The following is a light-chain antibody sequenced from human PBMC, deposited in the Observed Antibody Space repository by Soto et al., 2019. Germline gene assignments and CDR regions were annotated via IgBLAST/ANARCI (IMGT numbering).Light chain of an antibody. CDR1: QSVSSN. CDR2: DAS. V-gene: IGKV3-15*01. Sequence: EIVMTQSPATLSVSPGERATLPCRASQSVSSNLAWYQQKPGQAPRLLIYDASTRATGFPARFSGSGSGTEFTLTISSLQSGDFAVYYCQQYNNWPRTFGQGTKV. CDR3: QQYNNWPRT. J-gene: IGKJ1*01.